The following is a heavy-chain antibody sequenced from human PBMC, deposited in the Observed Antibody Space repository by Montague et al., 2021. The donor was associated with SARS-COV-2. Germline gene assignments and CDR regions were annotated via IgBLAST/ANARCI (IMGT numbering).Heavy chain of an antibody. Sequence: SETRSLTCTVSGGSISNYYWSWIRQPPGRGLEWIGYTYYSGSTDYSPSLKSRVTISLDTSKNQFSLKVTSVTAADTAVYYCARGGGYYNYGLDVWGPGTTVTVSS. D-gene: IGHD3-22*01. V-gene: IGHV4-59*01. CDR1: GGSISNYY. J-gene: IGHJ6*02. CDR3: ARGGGYYNYGLDV. CDR2: TYYSGST.